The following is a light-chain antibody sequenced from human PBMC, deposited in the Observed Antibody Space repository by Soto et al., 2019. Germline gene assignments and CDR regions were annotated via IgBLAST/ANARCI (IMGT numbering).Light chain of an antibody. CDR1: QGIGIY. CDR3: QKYNSPPRT. V-gene: IGKV1-27*01. CDR2: AAS. Sequence: DLQMTQSPSSLSASVGDRVTITCRASQGIGIYLAWYQQKPGKVPKLLIYAASTLESGVPSRFSGRGSGTDFTLTISSLQPEDFATYYCQKYNSPPRTFGQGTKVEIK. J-gene: IGKJ1*01.